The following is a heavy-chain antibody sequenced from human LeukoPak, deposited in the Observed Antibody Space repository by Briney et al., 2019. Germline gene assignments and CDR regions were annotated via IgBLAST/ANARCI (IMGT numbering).Heavy chain of an antibody. V-gene: IGHV3-74*01. CDR2: INGDGSRT. Sequence: PGGSLRLSCEASGFTFSSYWMHWVRQGPGKGPLWVSRINGDGSRTDYADSMKGRFTVSRDNAKNTLYLQMDSLRAEDTAVYYCARDHYYFGSGRDHVFDVWGQGTKVTVSS. D-gene: IGHD3-10*01. CDR1: GFTFSSYW. CDR3: ARDHYYFGSGRDHVFDV. J-gene: IGHJ3*01.